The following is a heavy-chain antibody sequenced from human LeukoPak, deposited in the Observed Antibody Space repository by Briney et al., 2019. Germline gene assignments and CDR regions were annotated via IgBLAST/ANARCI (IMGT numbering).Heavy chain of an antibody. D-gene: IGHD5-18*01. J-gene: IGHJ3*02. CDR1: GFTVSSNY. CDR3: ARVPHSYGYAFDI. V-gene: IGHV3-66*01. CDR2: IYSGGCT. Sequence: GGSLRLSCAVSGFTVSSNYMSWVRQAPGKGLEWVSVIYSGGCTYYADSVKGRFTISRDNSKNTLYLQMNSLRVEDTAVYYCARVPHSYGYAFDIWGQGTMVTVSS.